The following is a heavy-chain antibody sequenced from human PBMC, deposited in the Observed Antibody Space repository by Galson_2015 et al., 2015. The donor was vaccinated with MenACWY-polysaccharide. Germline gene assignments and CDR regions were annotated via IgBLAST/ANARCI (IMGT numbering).Heavy chain of an antibody. CDR3: ATVTGDYARGSLDN. CDR2: ISYDGIHK. J-gene: IGHJ4*02. Sequence: SLRLSCAASGFTFTASGMHWVRQAPGKGLGWVAVISYDGIHKHYTNSVRGRFTISRDNSKNTLYLQINSLRAEDTAVYYCATVTGDYARGSLDNWGQGTLVTVSS. CDR1: GFTFTASG. V-gene: IGHV3-30*03. D-gene: IGHD4-17*01.